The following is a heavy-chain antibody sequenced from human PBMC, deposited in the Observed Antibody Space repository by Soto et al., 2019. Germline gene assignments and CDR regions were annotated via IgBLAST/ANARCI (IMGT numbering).Heavy chain of an antibody. J-gene: IGHJ4*02. V-gene: IGHV4-39*01. CDR3: AKLPRKTVHETGTEY. CDR2: IYFRWRT. Sequence: QLQLQESGPGLVKPSETLSLTCAVSGVSISSSGDYWGWLRQPPAKGLEWLATIYFRWRTYYNPSLKSRGSISVDTSKNQFSLKLSSVTAADTAVYYCAKLPRKTVHETGTEYWGQGTLVTVSS. D-gene: IGHD1-1*01. CDR1: GVSISSSGDY.